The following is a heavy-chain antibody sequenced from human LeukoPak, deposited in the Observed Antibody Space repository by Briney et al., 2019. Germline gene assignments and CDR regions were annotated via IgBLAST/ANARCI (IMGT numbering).Heavy chain of an antibody. CDR1: GFTFSSYA. CDR3: AKDRHYYDSSGYYYWNFDL. D-gene: IGHD3-22*01. V-gene: IGHV3-23*01. Sequence: GGSLILSCAASGFTFSSYAMSWVRQAPGKGLEWVSAISGSGGSTYYADSVKGRFTISRDNSKNTLYLQMNSLRAEDTAVYYCAKDRHYYDSSGYYYWNFDLWGRGTLVTVSS. CDR2: ISGSGGST. J-gene: IGHJ2*01.